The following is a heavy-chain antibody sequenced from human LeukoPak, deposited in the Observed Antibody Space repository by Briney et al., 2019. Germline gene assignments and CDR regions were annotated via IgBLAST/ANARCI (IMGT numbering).Heavy chain of an antibody. Sequence: GGSLRLSCVVSGFTLSSDWMSWVRQAPGKGLEWVANIKKDGIEKYYVESVRGRFTISRDNAKNSLSLQMNSLRAEDTAVYYCARGRYSSRSGGYYFDIWGQGTLVTVSS. V-gene: IGHV3-7*01. CDR3: ARGRYSSRSGGYYFDI. D-gene: IGHD2-2*01. CDR1: GFTLSSDW. J-gene: IGHJ4*02. CDR2: IKKDGIEK.